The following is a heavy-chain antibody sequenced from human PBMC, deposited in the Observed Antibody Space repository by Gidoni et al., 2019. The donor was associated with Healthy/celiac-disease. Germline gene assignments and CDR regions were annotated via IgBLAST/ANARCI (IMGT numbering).Heavy chain of an antibody. D-gene: IGHD2-15*01. Sequence: QVQLQQWGAGLLKPSDTLSLTCSVYGGSFSGYYWSWLRQPPGKGLEWTGEINHSGSTNYNPSLKSRVTISVDTSKNQFSLKLSSVTAADTAVYYCARGRGYCSGGSCPRYYYYYMDVWGKGTTVTVSS. CDR1: GGSFSGYY. J-gene: IGHJ6*03. CDR3: ARGRGYCSGGSCPRYYYYYMDV. CDR2: INHSGST. V-gene: IGHV4-34*01.